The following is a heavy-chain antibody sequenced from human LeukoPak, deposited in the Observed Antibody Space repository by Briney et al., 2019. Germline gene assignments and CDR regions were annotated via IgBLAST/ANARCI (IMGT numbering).Heavy chain of an antibody. V-gene: IGHV4-38-2*02. CDR1: GYSISSGCY. J-gene: IGHJ3*02. CDR3: ARTVVPAAIDAFDI. Sequence: SETLSLTCTVSGYSISSGCYWGWIRQPPGKGLEWIGSIYHSGSTYYNPSLKSRVTISVDTSKNQFSLKLSSVTAADTAVYYCARTVVPAAIDAFDIWGQGTMVTVSS. CDR2: IYHSGST. D-gene: IGHD2-2*02.